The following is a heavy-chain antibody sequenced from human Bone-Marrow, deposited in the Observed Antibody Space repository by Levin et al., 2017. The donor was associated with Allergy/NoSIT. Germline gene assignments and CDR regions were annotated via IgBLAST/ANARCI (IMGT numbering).Heavy chain of an antibody. J-gene: IGHJ4*02. CDR3: ARDSKHWLPDY. CDR2: ISSDGSKI. Sequence: LSLTCAASEFRFSTCSMHWVRQAPGKGLEWVAIISSDGSKIYYADSVKGRFSISRDNSKNTLYLQMNSLKPDDTAVYYCARDSKHWLPDYWGQGTLVTVSS. CDR1: EFRFSTCS. D-gene: IGHD6-19*01. V-gene: IGHV3-30*04.